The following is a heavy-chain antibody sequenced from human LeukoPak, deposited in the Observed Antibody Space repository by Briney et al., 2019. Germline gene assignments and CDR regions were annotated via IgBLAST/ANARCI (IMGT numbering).Heavy chain of an antibody. D-gene: IGHD5-18*01. CDR3: ARGSYAVGY. J-gene: IGHJ4*02. CDR2: ISSSSNTI. CDR1: GFTFSSYS. V-gene: IGHV3-48*01. Sequence: PGGSLRLSCAASGFTFSSYSMNWVRQAPGKGLEWVSYISSSSNTIYYADSVKGRFTISRDNAKNSLYLQMNSLRAEDTAVYYCARGSYAVGYWGQGTLVTVSS.